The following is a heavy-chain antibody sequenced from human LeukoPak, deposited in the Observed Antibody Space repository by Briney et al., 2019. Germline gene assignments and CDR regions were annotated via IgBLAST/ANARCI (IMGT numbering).Heavy chain of an antibody. Sequence: ASVQVSCKTSGYTFTSYYIHWLRQAPGQRFEWVGWSDPKSGATKYEHFQGRVTMTRDTSISTAYMELSRLTSDDTAVYYCARGNFYDNKGYSPELRYWGQGTLVTVSS. CDR1: GYTFTSYY. J-gene: IGHJ4*02. CDR3: ARGNFYDNKGYSPELRY. V-gene: IGHV1-2*02. D-gene: IGHD3-10*01. CDR2: SDPKSGAT.